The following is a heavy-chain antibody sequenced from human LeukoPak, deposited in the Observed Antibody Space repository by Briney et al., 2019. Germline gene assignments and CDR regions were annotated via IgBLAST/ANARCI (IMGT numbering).Heavy chain of an antibody. Sequence: SETLSLTCTVSGGSISSGSYYWSWIRQPAGKGLEWIGRIYTSGSTNYNPSLKSRVTISVDTSKNQFSLKLSAVTAADTAVYYCARVGPGERDSSGYYLDYWGQGTLVAVSS. CDR3: ARVGPGERDSSGYYLDY. V-gene: IGHV4-61*02. D-gene: IGHD3-22*01. CDR2: IYTSGST. CDR1: GGSISSGSYY. J-gene: IGHJ4*02.